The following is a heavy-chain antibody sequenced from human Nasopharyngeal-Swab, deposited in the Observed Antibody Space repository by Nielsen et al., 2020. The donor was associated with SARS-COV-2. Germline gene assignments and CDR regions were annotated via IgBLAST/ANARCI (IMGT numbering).Heavy chain of an antibody. D-gene: IGHD3-22*01. J-gene: IGHJ4*02. CDR2: IWYDGSNK. CDR3: ARDHYDSSGYLDY. V-gene: IGHV3-33*01. CDR1: EFTFSSYG. Sequence: GESLKISCAASEFTFSSYGMHWVRQAPGKGLEWVAVIWYDGSNKYYADSVKGRFTISRDNSKNTLYLQMNSLRAEDTAVYYCARDHYDSSGYLDYWGQGTLVTVSS.